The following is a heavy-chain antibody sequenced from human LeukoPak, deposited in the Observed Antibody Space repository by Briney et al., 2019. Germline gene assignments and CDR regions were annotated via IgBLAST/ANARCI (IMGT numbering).Heavy chain of an antibody. Sequence: SVKVSCKTSGYTFTNYGISWVRQAPGQGLEWMGGIIPIFGTANYAQKFQGRVTITTDESTSTAYMELSSLRSEDTAVYYCARYYYDSSGYYGGGGVWGQGTLVTVSS. CDR3: ARYYYDSSGYYGGGGV. CDR1: GYTFTNYG. V-gene: IGHV1-69*05. CDR2: IIPIFGTA. D-gene: IGHD3-22*01. J-gene: IGHJ1*01.